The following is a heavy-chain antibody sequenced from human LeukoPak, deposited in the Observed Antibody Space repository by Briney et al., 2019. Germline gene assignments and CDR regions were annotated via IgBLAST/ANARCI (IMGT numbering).Heavy chain of an antibody. CDR1: GYTFTSYY. V-gene: IGHV1-46*01. CDR2: INPSGGST. J-gene: IGHJ4*02. D-gene: IGHD1-26*01. Sequence: RASVKVSCKASGYTFTSYYMHWVRQAPGQGLEWMGIINPSGGSTSYAQKFQGRVTMTRDTSTSTVYMELSSLRSEDTAVYYCAREQARIVGATHFDYWGQGTLVTVSS. CDR3: AREQARIVGATHFDY.